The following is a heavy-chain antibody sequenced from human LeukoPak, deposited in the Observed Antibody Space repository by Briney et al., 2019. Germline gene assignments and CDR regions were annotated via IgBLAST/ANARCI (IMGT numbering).Heavy chain of an antibody. V-gene: IGHV3-23*01. CDR3: GSCLAYCRETSLGNDAFDI. J-gene: IGHJ3*02. Sequence: PGGSLRLSCVASGFTFGTHAMSWVRQVPGKGLEWVSGISRGSITYYSDSVKGRFTVSRDNFMNTLYLQMNSLRDEDTAVYYCGSCLAYCRETSLGNDAFDIWGQGTKVTVSS. CDR1: GFTFGTHA. D-gene: IGHD2-21*01. CDR2: ISRGSIT.